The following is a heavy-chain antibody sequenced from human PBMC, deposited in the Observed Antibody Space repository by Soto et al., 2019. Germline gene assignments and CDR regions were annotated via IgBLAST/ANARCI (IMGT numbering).Heavy chain of an antibody. CDR3: ARHSSSEIWRLFDY. J-gene: IGHJ4*02. D-gene: IGHD6-6*01. V-gene: IGHV4-39*01. Sequence: SETLSLTCTVSGGSISSSSYYWGWIRQPPGKGLEWIGSIYYSGSTYYNPSLKSRVTISVDTSKNQFSLKLSSVTAADTAVYYCARHSSSEIWRLFDYWGQGTLVTVSS. CDR1: GGSISSSSYY. CDR2: IYYSGST.